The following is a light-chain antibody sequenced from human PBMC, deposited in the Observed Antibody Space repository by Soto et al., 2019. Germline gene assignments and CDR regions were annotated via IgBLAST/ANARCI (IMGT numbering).Light chain of an antibody. J-gene: IGLJ1*01. Sequence: QSVLTQPASVSGSLGQSITISCTGTTSDVGGYNYVSWYQQHPGKAPILMIYEVTSRPSGVSNRFSGSKSGNTASLTISGLQVEDEAEYYCGSYTGSITYVFGTGTQLTVL. V-gene: IGLV2-14*01. CDR1: TSDVGGYNY. CDR3: GSYTGSITYV. CDR2: EVT.